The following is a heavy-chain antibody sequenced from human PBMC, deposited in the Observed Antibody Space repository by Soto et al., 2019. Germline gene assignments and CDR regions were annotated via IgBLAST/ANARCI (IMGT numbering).Heavy chain of an antibody. CDR1: GYTFTGYY. V-gene: IGHV1-2*04. Sequence: VASVKVSCKASGYTFTGYYMHWVRQAPGQGLEWMGWINPNSGGTNYAQKFQGWVTMTRDTSISTAYMELSRLRSDDTAVYYCARDRGRRFLEWFGSYGMDVWGQGTTVTVS. CDR2: INPNSGGT. D-gene: IGHD3-3*01. CDR3: ARDRGRRFLEWFGSYGMDV. J-gene: IGHJ6*02.